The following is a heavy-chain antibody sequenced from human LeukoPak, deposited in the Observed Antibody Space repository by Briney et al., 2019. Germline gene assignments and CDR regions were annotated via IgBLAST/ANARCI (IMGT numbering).Heavy chain of an antibody. Sequence: GGSLRLSCATSGFTLSSYWMHWVRQVPGKGQEWLSRINNDGVSTSYADSVKGRFTISRDNAKNTLYLRMNSLRAEDTAIYYCARKPLSGGYGGTIDYWGQGTLVTVSS. V-gene: IGHV3-74*01. D-gene: IGHD5-12*01. CDR3: ARKPLSGGYGGTIDY. J-gene: IGHJ4*02. CDR2: INNDGVST. CDR1: GFTLSSYW.